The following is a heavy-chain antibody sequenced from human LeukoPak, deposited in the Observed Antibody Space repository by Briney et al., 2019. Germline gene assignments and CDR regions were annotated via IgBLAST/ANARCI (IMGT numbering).Heavy chain of an antibody. CDR2: ITGNGDST. V-gene: IGHV3-23*01. J-gene: IGHJ4*02. CDR3: ASSGTYGDYVPQN. D-gene: IGHD4-17*01. CDR1: GFTFAGYA. Sequence: PGGSLRLSCAASGFTFAGYAMAWVRQAPGKGLNWVTGITGNGDSTYYADSVKGRFTISRDNAKNSLYLQMNSLRAEDTAVYYCASSGTYGDYVPQNWGQGTLVTVSS.